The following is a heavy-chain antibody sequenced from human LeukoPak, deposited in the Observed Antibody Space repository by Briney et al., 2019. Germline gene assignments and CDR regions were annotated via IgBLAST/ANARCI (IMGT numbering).Heavy chain of an antibody. V-gene: IGHV4-4*07. D-gene: IGHD1-1*01. CDR3: ARDRSGPTPYFDS. CDR1: GGSISSYY. J-gene: IGHJ4*02. Sequence: PSETLSLTCTVSGGSISSYYWSWVRQPAGEGLEWIGRIHPSGSTIYNPSLKSRVTMSLDTSKNQFSLELSSVTAADTAVYYCARDRSGPTPYFDSRGQGTLVTVSS. CDR2: IHPSGST.